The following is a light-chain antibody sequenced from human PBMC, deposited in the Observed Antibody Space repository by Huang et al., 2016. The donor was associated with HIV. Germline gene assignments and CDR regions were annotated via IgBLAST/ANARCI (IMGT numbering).Light chain of an antibody. CDR1: HDISNS. CDR2: DAS. CDR3: QQYADFPIT. Sequence: DIQMTQSPSSLSTSIKDTVTITCQASHDISNSLNWYQHKPGKAPKLLIYDASNLETGVPSRFSGSGSGTDFTFTISDLQPEDIATYYCQQYADFPITFVQGTRLEIK. V-gene: IGKV1-33*01. J-gene: IGKJ5*01.